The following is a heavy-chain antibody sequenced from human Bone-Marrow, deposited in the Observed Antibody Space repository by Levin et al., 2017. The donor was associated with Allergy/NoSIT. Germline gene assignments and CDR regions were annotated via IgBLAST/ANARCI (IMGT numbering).Heavy chain of an antibody. CDR2: VTHTGTT. J-gene: IGHJ4*02. V-gene: IGHV4-34*01. D-gene: IGHD3-9*01. CDR3: ARDGTEYTSLTDRGFDA. Sequence: PSETLSLTCAVHGGSLTNLFWSWIRQAPGKGLEWIGEVTHTGTTHYNPAFKSRVTISVDTAKTQFSLNVTSMTAADTAVYYCARDGTEYTSLTDRGFDAWGPGIWVTVSS. CDR1: GGSLTNLF.